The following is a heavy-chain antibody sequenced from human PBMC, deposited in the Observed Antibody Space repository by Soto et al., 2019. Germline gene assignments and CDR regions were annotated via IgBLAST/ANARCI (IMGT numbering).Heavy chain of an antibody. CDR2: MNPNSGNT. D-gene: IGHD6-19*01. V-gene: IGHV1-8*01. Sequence: ASVKVSCKASGYTFTSYDINWVRQATGQGLEWMGWMNPNSGNTGYAQKFQGRVTMTRNTSISTAYMELSSLRSEGTAVYYCARGGYSSGWYVSPYYYYGMDVWGQGTTVTVSS. J-gene: IGHJ6*02. CDR3: ARGGYSSGWYVSPYYYYGMDV. CDR1: GYTFTSYD.